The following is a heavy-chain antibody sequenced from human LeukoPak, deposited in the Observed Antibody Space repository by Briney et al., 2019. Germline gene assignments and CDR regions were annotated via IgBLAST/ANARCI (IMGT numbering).Heavy chain of an antibody. V-gene: IGHV4-61*09. J-gene: IGHJ4*02. CDR1: GGSMNSGTYY. CDR2: IYTSGNT. D-gene: IGHD4-23*01. Sequence: PSETLSLTCSVSGGSMNSGTYYWSWIRQPAGKGLEWIGHIYTSGNTNYNPSLKSRLTISVDTSKNHFSLKLTSVTATDTAVYYCARLYLPLGWWQGLYFDYWGQGTLVTVSS. CDR3: ARLYLPLGWWQGLYFDY.